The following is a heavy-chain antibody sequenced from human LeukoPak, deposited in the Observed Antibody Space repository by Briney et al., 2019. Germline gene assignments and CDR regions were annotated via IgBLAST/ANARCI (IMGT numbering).Heavy chain of an antibody. D-gene: IGHD3-10*01. V-gene: IGHV3-9*01. CDR3: ARARITETRYYYYGMDV. CDR1: GFTFDDYA. J-gene: IGHJ6*02. Sequence: GRSLRLSCAASGFTFDDYAMHWVRQAPGKGLEWVSGISWNSGSIGYADSVKGRFTISRDNAKNSLYLQMNSLRAEDTAVYYCARARITETRYYYYGMDVWGQGTTVTVSS. CDR2: ISWNSGSI.